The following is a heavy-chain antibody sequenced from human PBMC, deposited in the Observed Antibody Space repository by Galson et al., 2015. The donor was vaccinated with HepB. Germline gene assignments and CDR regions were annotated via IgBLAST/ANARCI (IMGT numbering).Heavy chain of an antibody. CDR3: ARVHKILLWFGESVDGFDI. CDR2: ISVYDGDT. J-gene: IGHJ3*02. CDR1: GYTFTDYG. D-gene: IGHD3-10*01. V-gene: IGHV1-18*04. Sequence: SVKVSCKASGYTFTDYGIAWVRQAPGQGLEWMGWISVYDGDTEYAQKFQDRVTMTTDTSTTTGYMELRRLGSDDTAVYYCARVHKILLWFGESVDGFDIWGQGTMVTVSS.